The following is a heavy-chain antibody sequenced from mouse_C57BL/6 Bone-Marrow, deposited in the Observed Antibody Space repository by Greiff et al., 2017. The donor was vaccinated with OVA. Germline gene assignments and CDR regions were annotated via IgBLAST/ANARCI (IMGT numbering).Heavy chain of an antibody. D-gene: IGHD2-5*01. CDR1: GYTFTDYY. V-gene: IGHV1-26*01. CDR3: ARPYSNYEDWYFDV. CDR2: INPNNGGT. Sequence: VQLKQSGPELVKPGASVKISCKASGYTFTDYYMNWVKQSHGKSLEWIGDINPNNGGTSYNQKFKGKATLTVDKSSSTAYMELRSLTSEDSAVYYCARPYSNYEDWYFDVWGTGTTVTVSS. J-gene: IGHJ1*03.